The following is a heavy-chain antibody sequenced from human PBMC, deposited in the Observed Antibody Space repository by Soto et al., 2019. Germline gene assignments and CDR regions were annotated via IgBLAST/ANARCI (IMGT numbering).Heavy chain of an antibody. J-gene: IGHJ6*02. Sequence: QVQLVQSEAEVKKPGSSVKVSCKASGDSFNSYAISWVRQAPGQGLEWMGGIIPIFHTANHAQKFQARVTMTADESASTAYMELSGLRSEDTAVYYCARVGYCNTTNCLFYYYHYGMDVWGQGTTVTVS. D-gene: IGHD2-2*01. CDR3: ARVGYCNTTNCLFYYYHYGMDV. CDR1: GDSFNSYA. V-gene: IGHV1-69*01. CDR2: IIPIFHTA.